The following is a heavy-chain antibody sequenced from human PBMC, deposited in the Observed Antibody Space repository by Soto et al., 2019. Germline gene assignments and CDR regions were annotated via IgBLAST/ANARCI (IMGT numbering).Heavy chain of an antibody. CDR3: ASFRIVGAWYFDY. Sequence: PSETLSLTCAVSGGSISSGGYSWSWIRQPPGKGLEWIGYIYHSGSTYYNPSLKSRVTISVDRSKNQFSLKLSSVTAADTAVYYCASFRIVGAWYFDYWGQGTLVTVSS. D-gene: IGHD3-22*01. CDR2: IYHSGST. CDR1: GGSISSGGYS. J-gene: IGHJ4*02. V-gene: IGHV4-30-2*01.